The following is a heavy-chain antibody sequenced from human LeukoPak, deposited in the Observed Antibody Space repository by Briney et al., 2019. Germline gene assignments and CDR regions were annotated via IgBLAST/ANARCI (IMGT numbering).Heavy chain of an antibody. J-gene: IGHJ4*02. Sequence: SETLYLTCTVSGGSMSPYHWGWIRQPPGKGLEWTGYIYYSGSTNYNPSLNSRVTISVDTSKNQFSLRLSSVTAADTAIYYCARAVSGRFDYWGQGTLVTVSS. CDR3: ARAVSGRFDY. CDR2: IYYSGST. D-gene: IGHD6-19*01. V-gene: IGHV4-59*08. CDR1: GGSMSPYH.